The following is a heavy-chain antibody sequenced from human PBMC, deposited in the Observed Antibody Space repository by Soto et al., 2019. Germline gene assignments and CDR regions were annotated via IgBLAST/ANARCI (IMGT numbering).Heavy chain of an antibody. J-gene: IGHJ4*02. Sequence: QVTLKESGPVLVKPTETLTLTCTVSGFSLSNARMGVSWIRQPPGKALEWLAHIFSNDEKSYSTSLKSRLTISKDTSKSQVVLTMTNMDPVDTATYYCARIARDDYVWGSYRFFDYWGKGTLVTVSS. CDR3: ARIARDDYVWGSYRFFDY. CDR1: GFSLSNARMG. D-gene: IGHD3-16*02. CDR2: IFSNDEK. V-gene: IGHV2-26*01.